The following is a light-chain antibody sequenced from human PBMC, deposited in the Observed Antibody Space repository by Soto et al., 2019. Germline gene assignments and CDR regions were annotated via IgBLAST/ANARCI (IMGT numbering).Light chain of an antibody. V-gene: IGKV3-15*01. Sequence: EIVMTESPATLSVSPGERATLSCRASQSVSSNLAWYQQKPGQAPRLLIYGASTRATGIPARFSGSGSGTEFTLTISSLQPEDFATYYCQQLNNYPLTFGGGTKVDIK. J-gene: IGKJ4*01. CDR1: QSVSSN. CDR3: QQLNNYPLT. CDR2: GAS.